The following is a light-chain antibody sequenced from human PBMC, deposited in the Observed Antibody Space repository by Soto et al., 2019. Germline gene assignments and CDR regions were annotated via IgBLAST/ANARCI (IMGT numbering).Light chain of an antibody. CDR3: QSYDSTLSVVV. CDR1: SSNIGAGYD. V-gene: IGLV1-40*01. CDR2: GDS. J-gene: IGLJ2*01. Sequence: QSGLTQPPSVSGAPGQRVTISCTGSSSNIGAGYDVHWYQQLPGTAPKLLIYGDSNRPSGVPDRFSGSKSGTSASLAITGLHTDDEADYYCQSYDSTLSVVVFGGGTKLTVL.